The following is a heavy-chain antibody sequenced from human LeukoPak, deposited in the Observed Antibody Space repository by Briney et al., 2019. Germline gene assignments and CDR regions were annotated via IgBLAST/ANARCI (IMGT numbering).Heavy chain of an antibody. CDR3: AKGGYSYAFGLIDY. Sequence: GRTLRLSCAVSGFTFSSYGMHWGRLAPGKGLEWVAVISYDGSKKYYADSVKGRFAISRANSKNTLYLQLNSLTAADTAVYYYAKGGYSYAFGLIDYCGQGTLVPVSP. J-gene: IGHJ4*02. CDR2: ISYDGSKK. V-gene: IGHV3-30*18. CDR1: GFTFSSYG. D-gene: IGHD5-18*01.